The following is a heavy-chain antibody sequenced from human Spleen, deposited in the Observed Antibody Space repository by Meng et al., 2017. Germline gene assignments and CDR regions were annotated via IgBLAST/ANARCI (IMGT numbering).Heavy chain of an antibody. CDR1: GGSFSGYY. CDR3: ARSIAAVPFDY. CDR2: INHSGST. D-gene: IGHD6-13*01. V-gene: IGHV4-34*01. J-gene: IGHJ4*02. Sequence: GQLPQWGAGLLKPSETLSLTCAVYGGSFSGYYWSWIRQPPGKGLEWIGEINHSGSTNYNPSLKSRVTISVDTSKNQFSLKLSSVTAAETAVYYCARSIAAVPFDYWGQGTLVTVSS.